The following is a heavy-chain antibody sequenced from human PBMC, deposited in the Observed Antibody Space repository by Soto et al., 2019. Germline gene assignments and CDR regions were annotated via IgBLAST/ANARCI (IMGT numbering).Heavy chain of an antibody. CDR3: AKGPYCSGGSCYIYNWFDP. CDR1: GFTFSSYA. V-gene: IGHV3-23*01. Sequence: PGGSLRLSCAASGFTFSSYAMSWVRQAPGKGLEWVSAISGSGGSTYCADSVKGRFTISRDNSKNTLYLQMNSLRAEDTAVYYCAKGPYCSGGSCYIYNWFDPWGQGTLVTVSS. J-gene: IGHJ5*02. CDR2: ISGSGGST. D-gene: IGHD2-15*01.